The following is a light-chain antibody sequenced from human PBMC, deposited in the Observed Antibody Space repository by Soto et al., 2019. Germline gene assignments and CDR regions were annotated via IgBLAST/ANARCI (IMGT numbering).Light chain of an antibody. Sequence: EIVLTQSPATLSLSPGERATLSCRASQSFSSYLAWYQQKPGQAPRLLIYDASNRATGIPARFSGSGSGTDFTLTISSLESEDFAVYYCQQRSNFITFGQGTRLEIK. CDR2: DAS. CDR3: QQRSNFIT. J-gene: IGKJ5*01. CDR1: QSFSSY. V-gene: IGKV3-11*01.